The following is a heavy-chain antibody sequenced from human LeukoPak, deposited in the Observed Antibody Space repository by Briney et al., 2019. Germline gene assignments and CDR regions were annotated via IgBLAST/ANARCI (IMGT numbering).Heavy chain of an antibody. CDR3: ARNSVTTKAWGFDY. V-gene: IGHV3-30*03. D-gene: IGHD4-17*01. CDR1: GFTFSSYG. J-gene: IGHJ4*02. CDR2: ISYDGSNK. Sequence: GGSVRLSCAASGFTFSSYGMHWVRQAPGKGLEWVAVISYDGSNKYYADSVKGRFTISRDNSKNTLYLQMNSLRAEDTAVYYCARNSVTTKAWGFDYWGQGTLVTVSS.